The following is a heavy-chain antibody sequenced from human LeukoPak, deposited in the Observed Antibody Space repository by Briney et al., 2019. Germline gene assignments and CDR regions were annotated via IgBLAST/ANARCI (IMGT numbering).Heavy chain of an antibody. J-gene: IGHJ4*02. Sequence: GGSLRLSCAASGFTFSNYGMHWVRQAPGKGLEWVAVISYDGSNKYYADSVKGRFTISRDNSKNTLYLQMNSLRAEDTAVYYCAKAVAGLFDYWGQGTLVTVSS. V-gene: IGHV3-30*18. CDR1: GFTFSNYG. D-gene: IGHD6-19*01. CDR3: AKAVAGLFDY. CDR2: ISYDGSNK.